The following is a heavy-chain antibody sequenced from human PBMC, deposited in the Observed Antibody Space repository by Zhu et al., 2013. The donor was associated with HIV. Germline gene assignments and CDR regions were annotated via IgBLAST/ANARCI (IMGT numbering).Heavy chain of an antibody. CDR3: ARVGSSSWYRVGLDAFDI. V-gene: IGHV1-2*02. CDR2: INPNSGGT. Sequence: QVQLVQSGAEVKKPGASVKVSCKASGYTFTGYYMHWVRQAPGQGLEWMGWINPNSGGTNYAQKFQGRVTMTRDTSISTAYMELSRLRSDDTAVYYCARVGSSSWYRVGLDAFDIWGQGTMVTVSS. D-gene: IGHD6-13*01. CDR1: GYTFTGYY. J-gene: IGHJ3*02.